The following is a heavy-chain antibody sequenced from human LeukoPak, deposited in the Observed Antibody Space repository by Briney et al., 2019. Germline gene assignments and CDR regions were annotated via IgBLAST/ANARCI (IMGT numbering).Heavy chain of an antibody. D-gene: IGHD6-13*01. J-gene: IGHJ4*02. CDR1: GFTFDDYG. CDR3: AMLRGIAEAGRGG. V-gene: IGHV3-20*04. CDR2: INWNGGST. Sequence: PGGSLRLSCAASGFTFDDYGMSWVRQAPGKGLEWVSGINWNGGSTGYADSVKGRFTISRDNAKNSLYLQTNSLRAEDTALYYCAMLRGIAEAGRGGWGQGTLVTVSS.